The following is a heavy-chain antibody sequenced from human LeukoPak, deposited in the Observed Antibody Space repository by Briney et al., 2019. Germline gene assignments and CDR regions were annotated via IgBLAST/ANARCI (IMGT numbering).Heavy chain of an antibody. D-gene: IGHD5-18*01. Sequence: PGGSLRLSCAASGFTFSNFAMTWVRQAPGKGLEWVSAISGSGGSTYYADSVKGRFTISRDNSKNTLYLQMNSLRAEDTAVYYCAKERGYSYGLGGEFDYWGQGTLVTVSS. V-gene: IGHV3-23*01. CDR2: ISGSGGST. J-gene: IGHJ4*02. CDR3: AKERGYSYGLGGEFDY. CDR1: GFTFSNFA.